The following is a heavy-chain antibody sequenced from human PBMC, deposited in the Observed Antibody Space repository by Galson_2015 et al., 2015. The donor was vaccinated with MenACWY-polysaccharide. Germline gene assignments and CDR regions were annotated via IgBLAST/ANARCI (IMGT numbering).Heavy chain of an antibody. Sequence: SLRLACAASGFTFSNYAMSWVRQAPGKGLEWVSSITGSGGSTYYADSVKGRFTISRDNSKRTVYLQMNNLRAEDTAVYYCAKSMVITIFRFDPWGQGILVTVSS. CDR3: AKSMVITIFRFDP. CDR2: ITGSGGST. J-gene: IGHJ5*02. D-gene: IGHD2-21*01. V-gene: IGHV3-23*01. CDR1: GFTFSNYA.